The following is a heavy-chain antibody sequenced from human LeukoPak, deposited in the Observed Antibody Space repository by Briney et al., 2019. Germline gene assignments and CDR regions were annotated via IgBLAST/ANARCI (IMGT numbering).Heavy chain of an antibody. CDR3: ARAGVWDSSDTSGYHNGAFDI. V-gene: IGHV1-2*06. J-gene: IGHJ3*02. Sequence: ASVKVSCKASGYTFTDYYMHWVRQAPGQGLEWMGRIKPNSGGTNYGQKFQGRVTMTRDTSISIDYMELSNLRSDDTAVYYCARAGVWDSSDTSGYHNGAFDIWGQGTMVTVSS. CDR1: GYTFTDYY. D-gene: IGHD3-22*01. CDR2: IKPNSGGT.